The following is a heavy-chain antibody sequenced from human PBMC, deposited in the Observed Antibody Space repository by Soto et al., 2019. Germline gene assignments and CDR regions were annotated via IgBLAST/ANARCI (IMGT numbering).Heavy chain of an antibody. CDR3: ARGGRKEMATIWPVPSYYGMDV. J-gene: IGHJ6*02. CDR1: GGTFSSYA. D-gene: IGHD5-12*01. Sequence: QVQLVQSGAEVKKPGSSVKVSCKASGGTFSSYAISWVRQAPGQGLEWMGGIIPIFGTANYAQKFQGRVTITADKSTSTAYMELISLRSEDTAVYYCARGGRKEMATIWPVPSYYGMDVWGQGTTVTVSS. V-gene: IGHV1-69*06. CDR2: IIPIFGTA.